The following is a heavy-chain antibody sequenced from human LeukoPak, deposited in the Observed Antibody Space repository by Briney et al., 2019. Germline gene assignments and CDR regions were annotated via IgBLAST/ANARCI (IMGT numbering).Heavy chain of an antibody. J-gene: IGHJ4*02. V-gene: IGHV1-2*02. CDR2: INPNSGGT. D-gene: IGHD5-12*01. Sequence: ASVKVSCKSSGYTFTGYYMHWVRQAPGQGLERMGWINPNSGGTNYAQKFQGRVTMTRDTSISTAYMELSRLRSDDTAVYYCASGYSCYDPYNFDYWGQGTLVTVSS. CDR3: ASGYSCYDPYNFDY. CDR1: GYTFTGYY.